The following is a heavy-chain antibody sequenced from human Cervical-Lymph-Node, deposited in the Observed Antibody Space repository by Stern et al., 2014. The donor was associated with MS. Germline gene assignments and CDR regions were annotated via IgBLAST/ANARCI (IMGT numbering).Heavy chain of an antibody. CDR2: ITNVGST. CDR3: ARDTSSPERSDW. Sequence: VQLVESGGGVIQPGGSLRLSCTASGFNVSRDYMTWVRQAPGKGLEWVSLITNVGSTFYTDSVKVRFTISRDDSKNTVYLHMTSLRAEDTAMYYCARDTSSPERSDWWGQGTLVTVSS. CDR1: GFNVSRDY. D-gene: IGHD1-1*01. J-gene: IGHJ4*02. V-gene: IGHV3-53*01.